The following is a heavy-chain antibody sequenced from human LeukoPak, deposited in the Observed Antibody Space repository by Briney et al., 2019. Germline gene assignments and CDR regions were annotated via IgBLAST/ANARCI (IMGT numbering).Heavy chain of an antibody. Sequence: PSQSLSLICAVSSHFKSMGYYWGGIRPPPGKGLEGIGTLYHSGSTYYNTSIKSRVTISVDTSKNPFCLKLSSVSAADTAVYYCAGTLGAIVVVAFDIWGQGTMVTVSS. V-gene: IGHV4-38-2*01. J-gene: IGHJ3*02. CDR3: AGTLGAIVVVAFDI. D-gene: IGHD2-21*01. CDR1: SHFKSMGYY. CDR2: LYHSGST.